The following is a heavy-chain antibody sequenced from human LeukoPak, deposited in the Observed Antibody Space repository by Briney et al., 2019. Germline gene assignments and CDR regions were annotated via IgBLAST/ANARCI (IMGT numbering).Heavy chain of an antibody. D-gene: IGHD1-14*01. V-gene: IGHV4-61*09. J-gene: IGHJ3*01. CDR2: IYTSDTT. CDR1: GDSINSGNYY. CDR3: AGFRWVVGTRAFDV. Sequence: SQTLSLTCTVSGDSINSGNYYWSWIRQPAGRGLEWIGHIYTSDTTNYSPSLNNRVTISLDTSSHQFSLKLTSVTAADTAVYFCAGFRWVVGTRAFDVWGRGTMVTVSS.